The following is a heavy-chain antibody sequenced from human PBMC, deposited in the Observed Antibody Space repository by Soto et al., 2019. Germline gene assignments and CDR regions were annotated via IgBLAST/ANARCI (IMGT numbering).Heavy chain of an antibody. D-gene: IGHD3-16*01. Sequence: QVQLVQSGAEVKKPGSSVKVSCKASGGTFSSYTISWVRQAPGQGLEWMGRIIPILGIANYAQKFQGRVTITADNSTSTADMDLSSLRSEDTAVYYCARAGEYGGPDYWGQGTLVTVSS. CDR1: GGTFSSYT. CDR2: IIPILGIA. V-gene: IGHV1-69*02. J-gene: IGHJ4*02. CDR3: ARAGEYGGPDY.